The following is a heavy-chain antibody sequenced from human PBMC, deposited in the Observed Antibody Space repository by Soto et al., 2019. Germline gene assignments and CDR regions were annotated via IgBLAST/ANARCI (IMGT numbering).Heavy chain of an antibody. CDR1: GGSFSGYY. CDR2: INHSGST. CDR3: AREEAMVREVLYYYYYYGMDV. V-gene: IGHV4-34*01. Sequence: SETLSLTCAVYGGSFSGYYWSWIRQPPGKGLEWIGEINHSGSTNYNPSLKSRVTISVDTSKNQFSLKLSSVTAADTAVYYCAREEAMVREVLYYYYYYGMDVWGQGTTVTVSS. J-gene: IGHJ6*02. D-gene: IGHD3-10*01.